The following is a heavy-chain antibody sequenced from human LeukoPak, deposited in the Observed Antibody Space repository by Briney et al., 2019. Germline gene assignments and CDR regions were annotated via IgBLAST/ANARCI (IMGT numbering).Heavy chain of an antibody. Sequence: SETLSLTCTVSGGSISSYYWSWIRQPPGKGLEWIGYIYYSGTTNYNPSLKSRVTISVDTSKNQFSLKLSSVTAVDTAVYYCARGRYYYDSSGYTDFDYWGQGTLVTVSS. CDR1: GGSISSYY. J-gene: IGHJ4*02. CDR3: ARGRYYYDSSGYTDFDY. D-gene: IGHD3-22*01. CDR2: IYYSGTT. V-gene: IGHV4-59*01.